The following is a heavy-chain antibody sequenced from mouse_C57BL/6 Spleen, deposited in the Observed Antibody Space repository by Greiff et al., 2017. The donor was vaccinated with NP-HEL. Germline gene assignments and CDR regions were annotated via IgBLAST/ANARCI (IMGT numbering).Heavy chain of an antibody. D-gene: IGHD2-3*01. CDR3: ARCGWLLRYAMDY. CDR2: IYPGSGST. V-gene: IGHV1-55*01. Sequence: QVQLQQPGAELVKPGASVKMSCKASGYTFTSYWITWVKQRPGQGLEWIGDIYPGSGSTNYNEEFKSKATLTVSTSSSTAYRLRISLTYEDAAVYYCARCGWLLRYAMDYWGQGTSVTVSS. J-gene: IGHJ4*01. CDR1: GYTFTSYW.